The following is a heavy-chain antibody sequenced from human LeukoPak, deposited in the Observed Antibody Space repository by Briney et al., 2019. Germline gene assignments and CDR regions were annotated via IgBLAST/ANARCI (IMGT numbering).Heavy chain of an antibody. J-gene: IGHJ3*02. CDR3: ARGPRRLDSSGLIDAFDI. D-gene: IGHD6-19*01. V-gene: IGHV4-34*01. CDR2: INHSGST. Sequence: KPSETLSLTCTVSGGSISSYYWSWIRQPPGKGLEWIGEINHSGSTNYNPSLKSRVTISVDTSKNQFSLKLSSVTAADTAVYYCARGPRRLDSSGLIDAFDIWGQGTMVTVSS. CDR1: GGSISSYY.